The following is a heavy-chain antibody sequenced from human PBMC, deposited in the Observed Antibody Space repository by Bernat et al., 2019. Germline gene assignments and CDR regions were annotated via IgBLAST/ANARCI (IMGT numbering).Heavy chain of an antibody. D-gene: IGHD4-17*01. Sequence: QVQLVESGGGVVQPGRSLRLSCAASGFTFSSYGMHWVRQAPGKGLEWVAVIWYDGSNKYYADSVKGRFTISRDNSKNTLYLQMNSLRAEDTAVYYCARDLPPTTVTRGGGGFDYWGQGTLVTVSS. V-gene: IGHV3-30*19. CDR2: IWYDGSNK. CDR1: GFTFSSYG. J-gene: IGHJ4*02. CDR3: ARDLPPTTVTRGGGGFDY.